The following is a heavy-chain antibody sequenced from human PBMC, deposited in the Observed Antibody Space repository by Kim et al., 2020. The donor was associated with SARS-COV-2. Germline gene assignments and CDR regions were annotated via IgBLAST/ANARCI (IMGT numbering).Heavy chain of an antibody. D-gene: IGHD3-10*01. CDR1: GGSISSYY. V-gene: IGHV4-59*13. Sequence: SETLSLTCTVSGGSISSYYWSWIRQPPGKGLEWIGYIYYSGSTNYNPSLKSRVTISVDTSKNQFSLKLSSVTAADTAVYYCARLYYYGSGSYYNFFDYWGQGTLVTVSS. J-gene: IGHJ4*02. CDR2: IYYSGST. CDR3: ARLYYYGSGSYYNFFDY.